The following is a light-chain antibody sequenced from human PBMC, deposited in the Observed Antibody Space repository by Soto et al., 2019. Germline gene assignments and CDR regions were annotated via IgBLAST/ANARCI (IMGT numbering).Light chain of an antibody. CDR3: QQSNNWPYT. Sequence: EILMTQSPATLSVSPGERATLSCRASQSVSHNLAWYQQIPGQAPRLLFYGASTRATGIPARFSGSGSGTDFTLTISSLQSEDFAVYYCQQSNNWPYTFGQGTKLEIK. V-gene: IGKV3-15*01. CDR1: QSVSHN. J-gene: IGKJ2*01. CDR2: GAS.